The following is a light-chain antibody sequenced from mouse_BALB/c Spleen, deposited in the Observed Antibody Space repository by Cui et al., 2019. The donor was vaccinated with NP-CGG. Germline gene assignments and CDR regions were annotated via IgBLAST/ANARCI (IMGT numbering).Light chain of an antibody. J-gene: IGLJ1*01. CDR3: ALWYSNHWV. V-gene: IGLV1*01. CDR2: GTN. Sequence: FVTHEPSPTTSPGGTVTHPRHPSTGAAPTSTNAYWVQEKPDHLFTGLIGGTNNRAPGVPARFSGSLIGDKAALTITGAQTEDEAIYFCALWYSNHWVFGGGTKLTVL. CDR1: TGAAPTSTN.